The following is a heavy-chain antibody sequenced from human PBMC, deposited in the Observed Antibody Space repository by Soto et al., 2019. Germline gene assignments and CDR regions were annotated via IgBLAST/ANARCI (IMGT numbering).Heavy chain of an antibody. D-gene: IGHD3-22*01. CDR2: IYYSGST. CDR1: GGSISTSSYF. J-gene: IGHJ4*02. Sequence: PSETLSLTCTVSGGSISTSSYFWGWIRQPPGKGLEWIGSIYYSGSTYYNPSLKSRVTISVDTSKNQFSLKLSSVTAADTAVYYCARDYDGSGDYGGQGTLVTVSA. CDR3: ARDYDGSGDY. V-gene: IGHV4-39*01.